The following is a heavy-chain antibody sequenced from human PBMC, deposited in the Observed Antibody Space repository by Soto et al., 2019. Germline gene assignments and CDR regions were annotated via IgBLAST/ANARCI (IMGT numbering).Heavy chain of an antibody. CDR2: IYYSGST. D-gene: IGHD5-12*01. CDR3: ERCIRHSGYDAALDI. CDR1: GGSISSYY. V-gene: IGHV4-59*08. J-gene: IGHJ3*02. Sequence: SETLSLTCTVSGGSISSYYWSWIRQPPGKGLEWIGYIYYSGSTNYNPSLKSRVAISVETSKNQFSLKLSSVTAAEPAVYSCERCIRHSGYDAALDIWGQRTMVTVSS.